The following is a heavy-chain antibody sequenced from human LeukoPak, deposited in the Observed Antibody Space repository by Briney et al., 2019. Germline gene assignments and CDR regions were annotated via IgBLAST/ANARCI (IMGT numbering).Heavy chain of an antibody. J-gene: IGHJ3*02. V-gene: IGHV1-2*02. CDR2: INPNSGGT. CDR1: GYTFTGYY. D-gene: IGHD3-22*01. Sequence: ASVKVSCKASGYTFTGYYMHWVRQAPGQGLEWMGWINPNSGGTNYAQKFQGRVTMTRDTSISTAYMELSRLRSDDTAVYYCARDQWGDYYDSSVDAFDIWGQGTMVTVPS. CDR3: ARDQWGDYYDSSVDAFDI.